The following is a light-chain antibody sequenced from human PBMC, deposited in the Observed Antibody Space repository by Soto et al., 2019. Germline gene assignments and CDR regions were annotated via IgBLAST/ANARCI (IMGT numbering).Light chain of an antibody. CDR1: QSLVHSDGSAY. V-gene: IGKV2-30*02. Sequence: DVVMTQSPLSLPVALGQPASISCRCNQSLVHSDGSAYFSWFQQRPGRSPRRLIYKVSYRDSGVPARFSGSGSGTDFTLKISRVEAEDVGVYYCMQGTHWPITFGQGTRLEIK. J-gene: IGKJ5*01. CDR3: MQGTHWPIT. CDR2: KVS.